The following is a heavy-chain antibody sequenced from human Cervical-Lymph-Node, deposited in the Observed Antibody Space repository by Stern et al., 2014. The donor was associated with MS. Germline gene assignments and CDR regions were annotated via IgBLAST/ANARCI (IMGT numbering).Heavy chain of an antibody. CDR1: GYLFTSFG. CDR3: AREVYGDARRFDS. D-gene: IGHD4-17*01. Sequence: QVQLVQSGAEVEKPGASVMVSCKASGYLFTSFGINWVRQAPGQGLEWMGWVSTYNGNTNYAQKFQDRVTMTTDPSTNTAYMELRSLRSDDTAVYFCAREVYGDARRFDSWGQGTQVTVSS. CDR2: VSTYNGNT. J-gene: IGHJ4*02. V-gene: IGHV1-18*01.